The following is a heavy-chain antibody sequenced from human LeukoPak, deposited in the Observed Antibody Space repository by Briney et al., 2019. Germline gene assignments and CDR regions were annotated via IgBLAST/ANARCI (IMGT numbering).Heavy chain of an antibody. CDR3: ARHQYYDSRGSHYYSYYYMDV. D-gene: IGHD3-22*01. V-gene: IGHV4-38-2*01. CDR2: IYHSGTS. CDR1: GDSLTSVYY. J-gene: IGHJ6*03. Sequence: PSETLSLTCAVSGDSLTSVYYWGWIRQPPGKGLEWVGTIYHSGTSYYNPSLKSRVTISLDTSTNQFSLKLSSATAADTAVYYCARHQYYDSRGSHYYSYYYMDVWGKGTTVTVSS.